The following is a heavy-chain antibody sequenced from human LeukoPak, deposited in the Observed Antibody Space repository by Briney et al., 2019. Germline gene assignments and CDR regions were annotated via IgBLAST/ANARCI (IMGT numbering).Heavy chain of an antibody. CDR3: ARDGGYSYGPGGYYYYGMDV. J-gene: IGHJ6*04. D-gene: IGHD5-18*01. CDR2: IYYSGST. CDR1: GGSISSYY. Sequence: SETLSLTCTVSGGSISSYYWSWIRQPPGKGLEWIGYIYYSGSTNYNPSLKSRVTISVDTPKNQFSLKLSSVTAADTAVYYCARDGGYSYGPGGYYYYGMDVWGKGTTVTVSS. V-gene: IGHV4-59*01.